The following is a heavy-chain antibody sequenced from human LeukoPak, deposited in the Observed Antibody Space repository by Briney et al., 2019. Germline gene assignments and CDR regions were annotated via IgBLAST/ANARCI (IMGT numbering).Heavy chain of an antibody. Sequence: PSETLSLTCTVSGGSISSYYWSWIRQPAGKGLEWIGRIYTTGITNYNPSLKSRVTMSVDTSKNQFSLKLTSVTAADTAVYYCARDGYYYDSSGYYFWGQGTPVTVSS. V-gene: IGHV4-4*07. D-gene: IGHD3-22*01. CDR1: GGSISSYY. CDR2: IYTTGIT. CDR3: ARDGYYYDSSGYYF. J-gene: IGHJ4*02.